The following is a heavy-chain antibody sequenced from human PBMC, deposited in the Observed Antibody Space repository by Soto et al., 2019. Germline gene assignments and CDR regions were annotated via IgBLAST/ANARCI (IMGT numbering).Heavy chain of an antibody. D-gene: IGHD3-10*01. V-gene: IGHV3-23*01. Sequence: GGSLRLSCAASGFTFSSYAMSWVRQAPGKGLEWVSAISGSGGSTYYADSVKGRFTISRDNSKNTLYLQMNSLRAEDTAVYYCARDFGVLWFGELSGLDYWGQGTLVTVSS. CDR2: ISGSGGST. CDR1: GFTFSSYA. CDR3: ARDFGVLWFGELSGLDY. J-gene: IGHJ4*02.